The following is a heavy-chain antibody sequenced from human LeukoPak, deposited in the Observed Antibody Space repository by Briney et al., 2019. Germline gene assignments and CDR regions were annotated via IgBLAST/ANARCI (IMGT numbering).Heavy chain of an antibody. J-gene: IGHJ3*02. Sequence: SETLSLTCTVSGVSISSSDFYWGWVRQPPGKGLEWIASIHYSGRTYYNPPLKSRVTISEDTSKNQFSLKFSSVTAADTAVYYCARPRTAINRYGPYDAFYIWGQGTVVSVSS. V-gene: IGHV4-39*01. CDR3: ARPRTAINRYGPYDAFYI. D-gene: IGHD5-18*01. CDR1: GVSISSSDFY. CDR2: IHYSGRT.